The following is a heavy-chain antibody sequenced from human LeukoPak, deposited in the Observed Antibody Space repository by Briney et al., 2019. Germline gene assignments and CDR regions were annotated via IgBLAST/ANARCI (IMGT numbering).Heavy chain of an antibody. V-gene: IGHV3-33*01. CDR1: GFTVGSYG. CDR3: ARGYDKPDY. J-gene: IGHJ4*01. CDR2: IWYDGSNI. D-gene: IGHD3-3*01. Sequence: PGGSLRLSCAASGFTVGSYGMHWVRQAPGKGPEWVAVIWYDGSNIYYADSVKGRFAISRDNSKNTLFLQMNSLRAEDTAVYYCARGYDKPDYWGQGTLVTVSS.